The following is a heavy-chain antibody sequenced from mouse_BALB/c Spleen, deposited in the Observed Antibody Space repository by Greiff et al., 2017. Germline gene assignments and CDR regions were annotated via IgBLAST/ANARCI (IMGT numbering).Heavy chain of an antibody. Sequence: EVKLQESGPSLVKPSQTLSLTCSVTGDSITSGYWNWIRKFPGNKLEYMGYISYSGSTYYNPSLKSRISITRDTSKNQYYLQLNSVTTEDTATYYCARKSLTTSYAMDYWGQGTSVTVSS. J-gene: IGHJ4*01. D-gene: IGHD1-1*01. CDR3: ARKSLTTSYAMDY. CDR2: ISYSGST. V-gene: IGHV3-8*02. CDR1: GDSITSGY.